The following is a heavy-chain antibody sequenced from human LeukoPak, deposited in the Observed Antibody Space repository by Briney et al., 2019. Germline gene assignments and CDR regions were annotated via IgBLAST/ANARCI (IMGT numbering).Heavy chain of an antibody. CDR2: ISTNGGST. V-gene: IGHV3-64*01. CDR1: GFTFSSYA. Sequence: SGGSLRLSCAPSGFTFSSYAMHWVRQAPGKGLEYVSAISTNGGSTYYANSVKGRFTISRDNSKNTLYLQMGSVRAEDMAVYYCARWGSTSCYDYWGQGTLVTVSS. J-gene: IGHJ4*02. D-gene: IGHD2-2*01. CDR3: ARWGSTSCYDY.